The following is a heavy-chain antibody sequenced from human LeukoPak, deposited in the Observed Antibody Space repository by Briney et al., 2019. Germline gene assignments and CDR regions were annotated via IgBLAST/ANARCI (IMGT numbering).Heavy chain of an antibody. CDR3: ARLIVGATGDCWFDP. CDR2: IYYSGST. Sequence: PSETLSLTCTVSGAFISSYHWSWIRQPPGKGLEWIGYIYYSGSTNYDPSLKSRVTLSGDTSKKQFSLKLSSVTAADTAMYYCARLIVGATGDCWFDPSGQGTLGTVSS. J-gene: IGHJ5*02. V-gene: IGHV4-59*08. D-gene: IGHD1-26*01. CDR1: GAFISSYH.